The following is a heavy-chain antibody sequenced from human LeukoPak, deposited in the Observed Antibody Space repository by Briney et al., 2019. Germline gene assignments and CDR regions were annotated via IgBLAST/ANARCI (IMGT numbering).Heavy chain of an antibody. CDR1: GFTFSSYG. D-gene: IGHD3-10*01. CDR3: ARPQYYYGSGSPIDY. CDR2: IWYDGSNK. V-gene: IGHV3-33*08. Sequence: PGGSLRLSCTASGFTFSSYGMHWVRQAPGKGLEWVAVIWYDGSNKYYADSVKGRFTISRDNSKNTLYLQMNSLRAEDTAVYYCARPQYYYGSGSPIDYWGQGTLVTVSS. J-gene: IGHJ4*02.